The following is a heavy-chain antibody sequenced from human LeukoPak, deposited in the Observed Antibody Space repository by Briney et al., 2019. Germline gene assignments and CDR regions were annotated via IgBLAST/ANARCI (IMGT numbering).Heavy chain of an antibody. Sequence: SETLSLTCTVSGDSISYYYWSWIRQPAGKGLEWIGRISTSGTTNYNLSLKSRVTMSVDTSKNQFSLKLSSVTAADTAVYYCARDVVAAAGTWDYWGQGTLVTVSS. V-gene: IGHV4-4*07. CDR3: ARDVVAAAGTWDY. J-gene: IGHJ4*02. D-gene: IGHD6-13*01. CDR2: ISTSGTT. CDR1: GDSISYYY.